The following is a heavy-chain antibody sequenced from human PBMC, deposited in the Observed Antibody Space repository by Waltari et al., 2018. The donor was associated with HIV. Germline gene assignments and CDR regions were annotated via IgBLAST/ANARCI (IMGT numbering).Heavy chain of an antibody. J-gene: IGHJ5*02. V-gene: IGHV4-34*01. Sequence: QVQLQQWGAGLLKPSETLSLTCAVYGGSFSGYYWSWSRQPPGKGLEWIGEINHSGSTNYNPSLKSRVTISVDTSKNQFSLKLSSVTAADTAVYYCARNAQQLANRLNWFDPWGQGTLVTVSS. D-gene: IGHD6-13*01. CDR3: ARNAQQLANRLNWFDP. CDR2: INHSGST. CDR1: GGSFSGYY.